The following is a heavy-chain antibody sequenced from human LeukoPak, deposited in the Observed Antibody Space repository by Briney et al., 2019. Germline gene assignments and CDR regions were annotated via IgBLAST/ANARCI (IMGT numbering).Heavy chain of an antibody. J-gene: IGHJ4*02. CDR3: AKRPSDYGDYVTYFDY. D-gene: IGHD4-17*01. Sequence: GGSLRLSCAASGFTFSSYAMSWVRQAPGKGLEWVSAITNSGGTTYYADSVKGRFTISRDNSKDTLYLQMNSLRDEDTAVYYCAKRPSDYGDYVTYFDYWGQGTLVTVSS. V-gene: IGHV3-23*01. CDR1: GFTFSSYA. CDR2: ITNSGGTT.